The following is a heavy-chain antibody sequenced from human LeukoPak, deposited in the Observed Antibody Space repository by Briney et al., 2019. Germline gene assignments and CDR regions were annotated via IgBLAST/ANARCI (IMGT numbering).Heavy chain of an antibody. Sequence: PSETLSLTCTVSGESISGFYWTWIRQPPGKGLEWIGYIYYSGSTNYNPSLKSRVTISVDTSKNQFSLKLSSVTAADTAVYYCAREALLWFGELPVYMDVWGKGTTVTVSS. J-gene: IGHJ6*03. V-gene: IGHV4-59*12. D-gene: IGHD3-10*01. CDR3: AREALLWFGELPVYMDV. CDR2: IYYSGST. CDR1: GESISGFY.